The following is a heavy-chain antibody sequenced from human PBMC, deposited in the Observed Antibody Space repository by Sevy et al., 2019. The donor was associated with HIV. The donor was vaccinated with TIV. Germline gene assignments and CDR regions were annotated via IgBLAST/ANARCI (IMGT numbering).Heavy chain of an antibody. J-gene: IGHJ3*01. CDR2: ISSNTRNI. CDR3: ARTKLTACQDFDAFDV. D-gene: IGHD1-20*01. CDR1: GFSYSPYA. Sequence: GGSLRLSCAASGFSYSPYAMNWVRQVPGKGLEWVSSISSNTRNIFYADSVRGRFTISRDNAKNSVFLYMNGLGDDDTAVYYCARTKLTACQDFDAFDVWGPGTAVTVSS. V-gene: IGHV3-21*06.